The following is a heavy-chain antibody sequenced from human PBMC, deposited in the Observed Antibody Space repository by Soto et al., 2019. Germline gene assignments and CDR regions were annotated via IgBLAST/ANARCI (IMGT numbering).Heavy chain of an antibody. CDR3: ARDGREASGMDV. CDR1: GGSISSHY. J-gene: IGHJ6*02. V-gene: IGHV4-59*11. D-gene: IGHD1-26*01. Sequence: ETLSLTCTVSGGSISSHYWSWVRQAPGKGLEWIGHIYYRGSTNYNPSLRSRSTISVDTSKNQFSLKLNSVTTADAAVYYCARDGREASGMDVWGQGTKVTVSS. CDR2: IYYRGST.